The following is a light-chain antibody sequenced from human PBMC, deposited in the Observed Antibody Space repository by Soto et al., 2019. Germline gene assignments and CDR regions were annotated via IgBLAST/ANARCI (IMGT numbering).Light chain of an antibody. V-gene: IGLV2-23*03. Sequence: QSALTQPASESGSPGQSITISCTGTSSDVGGYNLVSWYQQYPTKAPKLLLYEGNKRPSGVSNRFSGSKSGTTASLTISGLQAEDEADYSCCSFADTAPFAGYIFGTGTKLTVL. J-gene: IGLJ1*01. CDR1: SSDVGGYNL. CDR2: EGN. CDR3: CSFADTAPFAGYI.